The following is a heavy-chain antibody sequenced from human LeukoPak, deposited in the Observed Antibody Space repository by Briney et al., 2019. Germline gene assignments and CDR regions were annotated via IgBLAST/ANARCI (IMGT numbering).Heavy chain of an antibody. CDR2: ISNHNGST. CDR3: ARDGFEYSSSSRSDY. Sequence: ASVKVSCKTSGFTFSAYGIAWVRQAPGQGPEWMGWISNHNGSTNYAQKLQGRVTMTTDTSTSTAYMELRSLRSDDTAVYYCARDGFEYSSSSRSDYWGQGTLVTVSS. D-gene: IGHD6-6*01. V-gene: IGHV1-18*01. CDR1: GFTFSAYG. J-gene: IGHJ4*02.